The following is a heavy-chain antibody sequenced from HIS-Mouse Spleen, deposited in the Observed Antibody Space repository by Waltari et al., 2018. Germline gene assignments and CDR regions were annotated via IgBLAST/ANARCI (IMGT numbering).Heavy chain of an antibody. Sequence: EVQLLESGGGLVQPGGSLRLSCAASGFPFSSYAMGWVRQAPGKGLGWVSAISGSGGSTYYADSVKGRFTISRDNSKNTLYLQMNSLRAEDTAVYYCAKDKWGNIDYWGQGTLVTVSS. CDR3: AKDKWGNIDY. CDR2: ISGSGGST. J-gene: IGHJ4*02. CDR1: GFPFSSYA. D-gene: IGHD2-8*01. V-gene: IGHV3-23*01.